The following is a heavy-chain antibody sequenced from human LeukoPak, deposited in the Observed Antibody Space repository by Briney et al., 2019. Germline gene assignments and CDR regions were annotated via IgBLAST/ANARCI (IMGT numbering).Heavy chain of an antibody. V-gene: IGHV3-30*02. Sequence: GGSLRLSCAASGFTFSSYGMHWVRQAPGKGLEWVAFIRYDGSNKYYADSVKGRFTISRDNSKNTLFLQMHSLRPEDTAVYYCAKSDYSSSSVLDSWGQGTLVTVSS. CDR2: IRYDGSNK. J-gene: IGHJ4*02. D-gene: IGHD6-6*01. CDR1: GFTFSSYG. CDR3: AKSDYSSSSVLDS.